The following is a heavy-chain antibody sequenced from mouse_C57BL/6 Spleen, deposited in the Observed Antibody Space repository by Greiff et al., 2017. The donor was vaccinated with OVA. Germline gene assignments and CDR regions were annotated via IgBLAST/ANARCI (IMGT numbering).Heavy chain of an antibody. CDR2: IYPGDGDT. Sequence: QVQLQQSGAELVKPGASVKISCKASGYAFSSYWMNWVKQRPGKGLEWIGQIYPGDGDTNYNGKFKGKATLTADKSSSTAYMQLSSLTSEDSAVYFCARGRYDYAYYYAMDYWGQGTSVTVSS. CDR1: GYAFSSYW. CDR3: ARGRYDYAYYYAMDY. V-gene: IGHV1-80*01. D-gene: IGHD2-4*01. J-gene: IGHJ4*01.